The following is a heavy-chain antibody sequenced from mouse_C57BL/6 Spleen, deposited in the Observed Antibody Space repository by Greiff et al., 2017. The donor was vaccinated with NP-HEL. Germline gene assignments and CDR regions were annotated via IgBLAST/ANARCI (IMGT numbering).Heavy chain of an antibody. CDR3: ARGHYYGSSYRYFDV. J-gene: IGHJ1*03. CDR2: IYPGDGDT. Sequence: QVQLQQSGPELVKPGASVKISCKASGYAFSSSWMNWVKQRPGKGLEWIGRIYPGDGDTNYNGKFKGKATLTADKSSSTAYMQLSSLTSEYSAVYFCARGHYYGSSYRYFDVWGTGTTVTVSS. CDR1: GYAFSSSW. V-gene: IGHV1-82*01. D-gene: IGHD1-1*01.